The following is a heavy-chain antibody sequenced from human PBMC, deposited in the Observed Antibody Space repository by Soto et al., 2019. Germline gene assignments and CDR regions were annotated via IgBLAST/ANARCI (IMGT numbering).Heavy chain of an antibody. V-gene: IGHV1-18*01. Sequence: ASVKGSCKASGYTFTTYGFNWVRQAPGQGLEWMGWISGYNGNTNYPMKFQGRVTLTTDTSRSTGYMELRGLTSDDTAVYYCARGAHGSGYAVYWGQGTLVTVSS. CDR1: GYTFTTYG. J-gene: IGHJ4*02. CDR2: ISGYNGNT. CDR3: ARGAHGSGYAVY. D-gene: IGHD3-3*01.